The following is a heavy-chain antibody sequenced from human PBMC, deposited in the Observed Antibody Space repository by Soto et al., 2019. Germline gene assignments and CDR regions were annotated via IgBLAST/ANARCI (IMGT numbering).Heavy chain of an antibody. V-gene: IGHV4-39*01. CDR3: ARHPRWLQFYYYYGMDG. Sequence: PSETLSLTCTVSGGSISSSSYYWGWIRQPPGKGLEWIGSIYYSGSTYYNPSLKSRVTISVDTSKNQFSLKLSSVTAADTAVYYCARHPRWLQFYYYYGMDGRGQRTTVTVSS. J-gene: IGHJ6*02. CDR2: IYYSGST. CDR1: GGSISSSSYY. D-gene: IGHD5-12*01.